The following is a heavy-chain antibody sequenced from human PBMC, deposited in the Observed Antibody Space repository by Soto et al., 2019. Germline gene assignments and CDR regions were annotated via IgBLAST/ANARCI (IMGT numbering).Heavy chain of an antibody. V-gene: IGHV2-5*01. CDR1: GFSLSTSGVG. CDR2: IYWNDDK. D-gene: IGHD6-13*01. J-gene: IGHJ5*02. Sequence: QITLKESGPTLVNPTQTLTLTCTFSGFSLSTSGVGVGWIRQPPGKALEWLALIYWNDDKRYSPSLKSRLTITKDTSKNQVVLTMTNIDPVDTATYYCAHRRGSSSPNWFDPWGQGTLVTVSS. CDR3: AHRRGSSSPNWFDP.